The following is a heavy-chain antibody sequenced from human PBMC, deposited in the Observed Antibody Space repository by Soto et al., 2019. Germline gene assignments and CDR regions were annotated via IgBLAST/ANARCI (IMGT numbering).Heavy chain of an antibody. J-gene: IGHJ6*02. V-gene: IGHV1-8*02. D-gene: IGHD5-18*01. CDR3: ARGWDTAMVKGDYYYYGMDV. Sequence: ASVKVSCKASGYTFTSYGINWVRQATGQGLEWMGWMNPNSGNTGYAQKFQGRVTMTRNTSISTAYMELSSLRSEDTAVYYCARGWDTAMVKGDYYYYGMDVWGQGTTVTVSS. CDR1: GYTFTSYG. CDR2: MNPNSGNT.